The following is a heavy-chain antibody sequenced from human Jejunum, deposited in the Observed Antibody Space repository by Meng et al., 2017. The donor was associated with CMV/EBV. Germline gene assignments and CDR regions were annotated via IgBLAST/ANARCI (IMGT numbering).Heavy chain of an antibody. D-gene: IGHD3-16*01. CDR2: FHPGGTT. J-gene: IGHJ5*02. CDR3: ARECVGEAYDCQWNYWFDP. CDR1: GGPIRGYY. Sequence: QVQLCEPGTGLVSSSETLSPTCRVSGGPIRGYYWSRVRQPAGKRLEWIGPFHPGGTTNYNPSLENRITVSVDSSKNQFFLKLTSVTAADTAIYYCARECVGEAYDCQWNYWFDPWGRGTLVTVSS. V-gene: IGHV4-4*07.